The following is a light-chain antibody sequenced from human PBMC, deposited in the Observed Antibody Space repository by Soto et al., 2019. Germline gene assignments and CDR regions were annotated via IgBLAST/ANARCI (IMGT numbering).Light chain of an antibody. CDR1: QGISDW. CDR2: AAS. V-gene: IGKV1D-12*01. J-gene: IGKJ5*01. CDR3: QQSYSTPPIA. Sequence: DIQMTQSPSSLSSSLGYIFTIACRASQGISDWLAWYQQKPGKAPNLLNFAASSLQSGVPSRFSGSGSGTDFTLTISSLQPEDFATYYCQQSYSTPPIAFGQGTLQEIK.